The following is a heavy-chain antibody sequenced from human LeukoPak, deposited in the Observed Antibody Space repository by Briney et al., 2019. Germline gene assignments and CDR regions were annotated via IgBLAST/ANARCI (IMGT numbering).Heavy chain of an antibody. V-gene: IGHV4-39*01. Sequence: PSETLSLTCTVSAGSIISSSYYWGWIRQPPGKGLEWIVSIYYSGSTNYNPSLKSRVTISVDTSKNQFSLKLSSVTAADTAVYYCARTDTAMANDAFDIWGQGTMVTVSS. CDR1: AGSIISSSYY. CDR3: ARTDTAMANDAFDI. D-gene: IGHD5-18*01. CDR2: IYYSGST. J-gene: IGHJ3*02.